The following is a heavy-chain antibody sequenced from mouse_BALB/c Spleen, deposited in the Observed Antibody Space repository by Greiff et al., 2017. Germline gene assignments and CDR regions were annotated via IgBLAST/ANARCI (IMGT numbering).Heavy chain of an antibody. D-gene: IGHD3-1*01. CDR1: GYTFTDYW. Sequence: QVHVKQPGAELVMPGASVKMSCKASGYTFTDYWMHWVKQRPGQGLEWIGAIDTSDSYTSYNQKFKGKATLTVDESSSTAYMQLSSLTSEDSAVYYCARSETARATIFDYWGQGTTLTVSS. V-gene: IGHV1-69*01. CDR3: ARSETARATIFDY. J-gene: IGHJ2*01. CDR2: IDTSDSYT.